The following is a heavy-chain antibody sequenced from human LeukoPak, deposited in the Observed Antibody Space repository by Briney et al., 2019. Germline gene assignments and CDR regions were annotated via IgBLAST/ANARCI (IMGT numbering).Heavy chain of an antibody. J-gene: IGHJ3*02. CDR1: AYTFTSYG. CDR3: ARDPTPNYDYVWGNLPPDAFDI. V-gene: IGHV1-18*01. Sequence: GASVKVSCKASAYTFTSYGISWVRQAPGQGLEWMGWISTNNGNTHYAQKLQDRVTMTTDTSTGTAYMELRSLRSDDTAVYYCARDPTPNYDYVWGNLPPDAFDIWGQGTMVTVSS. CDR2: ISTNNGNT. D-gene: IGHD3-16*01.